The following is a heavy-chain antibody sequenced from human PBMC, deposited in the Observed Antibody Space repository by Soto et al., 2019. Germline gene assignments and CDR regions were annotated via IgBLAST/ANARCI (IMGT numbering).Heavy chain of an antibody. Sequence: EVQLVESGGGLVQPGGSLRLSCAASGFTFSAYDMHWVRQTTGKGLEWVAAIGTQHDTYYPDSVKGRFTISRENAKNSFYLQMNSLGAGETAVDYCARQASYWHGGGGWFDPWGQGTLVTVSS. CDR3: ARQASYWHGGGGWFDP. V-gene: IGHV3-13*01. J-gene: IGHJ5*02. CDR1: GFTFSAYD. D-gene: IGHD2-8*02. CDR2: IGTQHDT.